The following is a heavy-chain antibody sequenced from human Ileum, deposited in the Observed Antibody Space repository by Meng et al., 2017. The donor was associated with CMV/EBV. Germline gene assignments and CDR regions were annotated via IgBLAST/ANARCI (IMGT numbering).Heavy chain of an antibody. CDR1: GGTFNNYA. CDR2: IIPISGTP. CDR3: AKTPWGFPIEI. Sequence: SVKVSCKASGGTFNNYAINWVRQAPGQGLEWMGGIIPISGTPNYAQKFQGRVTITADVSTRTAYMELSSLRSEETAGYYCAKTPWGFPIEIWGQGTMVTVSS. D-gene: IGHD7-27*01. J-gene: IGHJ3*02. V-gene: IGHV1-69*13.